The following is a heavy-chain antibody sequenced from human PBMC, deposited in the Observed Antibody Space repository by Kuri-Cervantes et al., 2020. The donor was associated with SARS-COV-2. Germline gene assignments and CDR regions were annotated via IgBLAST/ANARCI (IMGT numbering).Heavy chain of an antibody. V-gene: IGHV4-30-2*01. J-gene: IGHJ5*02. CDR1: GGSISSGGYS. CDR2: IYHSGST. Sequence: LRLSCAVSGGSISSGGYSWSWIRQPPGKGLEWIGYIYHSGSTYYNPSLKSRVTISVDTSKNQFSLKLSSVTAADTAVYYCARQNWGFDWFDPWGQGTLVTVSS. D-gene: IGHD7-27*01. CDR3: ARQNWGFDWFDP.